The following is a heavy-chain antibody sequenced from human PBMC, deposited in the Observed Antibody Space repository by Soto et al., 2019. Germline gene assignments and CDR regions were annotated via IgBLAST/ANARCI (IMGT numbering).Heavy chain of an antibody. V-gene: IGHV4-39*01. D-gene: IGHD6-13*01. Sequence: ETLSLTCTVSGGSISSSSYYWGWIRQPPGKGLEWIGSIYYSGSTYYNPSLKSRVTISVDTSKNQFSLKLSSVTAADTAVYYCARGTEYSSSWYYFDYWGQGTLVTVSS. CDR1: GGSISSSSYY. CDR3: ARGTEYSSSWYYFDY. CDR2: IYYSGST. J-gene: IGHJ4*02.